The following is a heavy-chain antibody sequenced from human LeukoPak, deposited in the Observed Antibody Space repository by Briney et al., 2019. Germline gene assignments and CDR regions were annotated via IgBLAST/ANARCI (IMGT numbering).Heavy chain of an antibody. CDR1: GYTFTGYY. CDR2: INPNSGGT. CDR3: ARALYCSGGSCPRTFDY. D-gene: IGHD2-15*01. Sequence: ASVKVSCKASGYTFTGYYLHWVRQAPGQGLEWMGWINPNSGGTNYAQKFQGRVTMTRDTSISTAYMELGRLRSDDTAVYYCARALYCSGGSCPRTFDYWGQGTLVTVSS. J-gene: IGHJ4*02. V-gene: IGHV1-2*02.